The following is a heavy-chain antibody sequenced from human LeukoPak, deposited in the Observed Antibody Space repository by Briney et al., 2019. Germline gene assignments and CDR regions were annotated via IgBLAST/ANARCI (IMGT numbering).Heavy chain of an antibody. CDR2: IYTSGST. CDR1: GGSISSGSYY. CDR3: ARQHRTGPYYYMDV. V-gene: IGHV4-61*02. J-gene: IGHJ6*03. D-gene: IGHD1-14*01. Sequence: SETLSLTCTVSGGSISSGSYYWSWIRQPAGKGPEWIGRIYTSGSTNYNPSLKSRVTISVDTSKNQFSLKLSSVTAADTAVYYCARQHRTGPYYYMDVWGKGTTVTVSS.